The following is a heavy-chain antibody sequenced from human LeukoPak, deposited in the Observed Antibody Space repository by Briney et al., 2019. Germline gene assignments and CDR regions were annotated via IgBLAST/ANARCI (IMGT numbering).Heavy chain of an antibody. Sequence: GGSLRLSCEASGFXFSGYSINRVRQAPGKGLEWVSYISSTSSIISYVDSVRGRFTISRDNAKNSLYLQMNSLRDEDTAVYYCVRESSYAFNIWGQGTMVTVSS. CDR3: VRESSYAFNI. V-gene: IGHV3-48*02. CDR2: ISSTSSII. J-gene: IGHJ3*02. CDR1: GFXFSGYS.